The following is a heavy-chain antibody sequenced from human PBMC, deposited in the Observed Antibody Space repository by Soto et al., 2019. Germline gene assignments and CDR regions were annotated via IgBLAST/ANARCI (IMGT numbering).Heavy chain of an antibody. D-gene: IGHD3-22*01. CDR1: GGYISSDGYY. CDR3: AREGHYYDSSGYPMDYYGMDV. CDR2: IYYSGST. J-gene: IGHJ6*02. V-gene: IGHV4-31*03. Sequence: SETLSLTCTVSGGYISSDGYYWSWIRQHPGKGLGWIGYIYYSGSTYYNPSLKSRVAISLDTSKKQFSLRLSSVTAADTAVYYCAREGHYYDSSGYPMDYYGMDVWGQGPTVTVSS.